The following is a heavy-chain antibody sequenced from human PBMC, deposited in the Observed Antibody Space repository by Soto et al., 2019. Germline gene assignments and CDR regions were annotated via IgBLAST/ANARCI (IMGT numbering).Heavy chain of an antibody. CDR3: ARTTVVVILDNFHH. V-gene: IGHV3-7*01. CDR2: IKQDGSEK. Sequence: GGALRLSCAASGFTIGDYWMSWVRQAPGKGLEGVANIKQDGSEKYYVDSVRGRFTISRDSAKNSLYLQMNSLRGEDTAVYYCARTTVVVILDNFHHLGQGTLVTVSS. J-gene: IGHJ4*02. D-gene: IGHD3-22*01. CDR1: GFTIGDYW.